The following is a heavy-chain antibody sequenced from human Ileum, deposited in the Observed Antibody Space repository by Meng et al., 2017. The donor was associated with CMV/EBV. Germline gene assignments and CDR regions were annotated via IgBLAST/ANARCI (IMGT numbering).Heavy chain of an antibody. CDR1: GFSLSASGVG. V-gene: IGHV2-5*02. J-gene: IGHJ4*02. Sequence: QITSKESGPTLVKPTQTLTLTCTFSGFSLSASGVGVGWIRQPPGKALEWLALIYWDDDKRYSPSLKSRLTITKDTSNNQVVLIMTNMDPVDTATYYCAHSSDYYDSSGELDYWGQGTLVTVSS. CDR3: AHSSDYYDSSGELDY. D-gene: IGHD3-22*01. CDR2: IYWDDDK.